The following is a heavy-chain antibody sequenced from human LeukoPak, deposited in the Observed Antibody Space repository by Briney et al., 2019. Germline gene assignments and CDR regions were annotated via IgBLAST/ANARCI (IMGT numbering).Heavy chain of an antibody. V-gene: IGHV4-59*08. CDR3: ARTYYYGSGILTTFDP. J-gene: IGHJ5*02. D-gene: IGHD3-10*01. Sequence: SETLSLTCTVSGGSISSYYWSWIRQPPGKGLEWIGYIYYSGSTNYNPSLKSRATISVDTSKNQFSLKLSSVTAADTAVYYCARTYYYGSGILTTFDPWGQGTLVTVSP. CDR1: GGSISSYY. CDR2: IYYSGST.